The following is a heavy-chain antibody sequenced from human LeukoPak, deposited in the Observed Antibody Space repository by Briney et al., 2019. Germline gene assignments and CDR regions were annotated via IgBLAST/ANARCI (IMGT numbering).Heavy chain of an antibody. CDR1: GFTFSSYG. V-gene: IGHV3-33*06. CDR2: IWYDGSNK. CDR3: AKPYYYDSSGYYCYFDY. D-gene: IGHD3-22*01. Sequence: GGSLRLSCAASGFTFSSYGMHWVRQAPGEGLEWVAVIWYDGSNKYYADSVKGRFTISRDNSKNTLYLQMNSLRAEDTAVYYCAKPYYYDSSGYYCYFDYWGQGTLVTVSS. J-gene: IGHJ4*02.